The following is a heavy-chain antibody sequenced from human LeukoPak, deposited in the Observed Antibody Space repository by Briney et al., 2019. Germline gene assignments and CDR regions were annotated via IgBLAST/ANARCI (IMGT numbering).Heavy chain of an antibody. CDR3: ATPGYSSSWYVY. D-gene: IGHD6-13*01. V-gene: IGHV1-24*01. Sequence: ASVKVSCKVSGYTLTELSMHWVRQARGKGLEWMGGFDPEDGETIYAQKFQGRVTMTEDTSTDTAYMEPSSLRSEDTAVYYCATPGYSSSWYVYWGQGTLVTVSS. CDR1: GYTLTELS. CDR2: FDPEDGET. J-gene: IGHJ4*02.